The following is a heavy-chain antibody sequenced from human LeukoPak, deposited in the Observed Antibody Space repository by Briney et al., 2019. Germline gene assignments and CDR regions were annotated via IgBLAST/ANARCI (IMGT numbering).Heavy chain of an antibody. D-gene: IGHD3-10*01. CDR3: ARGGWDVRGEFDY. CDR1: GFTFSSYG. CDR2: IWYDGSNK. Sequence: GGSLRLSCAASGFTFSSYGMHWVRQAPGKGLEWVAVIWYDGSNKYYADSVKGRFTISRDNFKNTLYLQMNSLRAEDTAVYYCARGGWDVRGEFDYWGQGTLVTVSS. V-gene: IGHV3-33*08. J-gene: IGHJ4*02.